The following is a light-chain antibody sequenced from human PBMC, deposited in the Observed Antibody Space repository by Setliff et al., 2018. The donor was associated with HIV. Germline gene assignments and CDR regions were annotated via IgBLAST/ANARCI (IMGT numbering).Light chain of an antibody. J-gene: IGLJ2*01. V-gene: IGLV2-23*01. CDR3: CSYAGDSSYVV. CDR2: EGT. Sequence: QSVLAQPASVSGSPGQSITISCTGASSDFGSYNLVSWYQKHPGKVPKLLIYEGTKRPSGVSSRFSGSKSGNTASLTISGLQAEDEADYYCCSYAGDSSYVVFGGGTKVTVL. CDR1: SSDFGSYNL.